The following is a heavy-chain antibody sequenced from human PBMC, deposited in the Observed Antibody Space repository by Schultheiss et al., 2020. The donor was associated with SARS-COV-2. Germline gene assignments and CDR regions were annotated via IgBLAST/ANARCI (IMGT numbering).Heavy chain of an antibody. D-gene: IGHD2-21*02. V-gene: IGHV3-30*03. Sequence: GGSLRLSCAASGFSVSSNYMSWVRQAPGKGLEWVAVISYDGSNKYYADSVKGRFTISRDNSKDTLYLQMNSLRGEDTAVYYCARDGARTETAGPPVWYFDLWGRGTLGPVSS. CDR3: ARDGARTETAGPPVWYFDL. CDR2: ISYDGSNK. CDR1: GFSVSSNY. J-gene: IGHJ2*01.